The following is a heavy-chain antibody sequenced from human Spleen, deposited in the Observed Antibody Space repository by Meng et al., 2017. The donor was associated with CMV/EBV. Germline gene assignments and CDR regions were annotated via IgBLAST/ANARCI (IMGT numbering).Heavy chain of an antibody. CDR3: AREVMDFDITWAPREWKYWYFDL. Sequence: ASVKVSCKASGYSFTGQYLHWVRQAPGQGLEWMGWINPNGGGTNYAQNFQGRVTMTRDTSISTAYMELSRLRSDDTAVYYCAREVMDFDITWAPREWKYWYFDLWGRGTLVTVSS. CDR2: INPNGGGT. V-gene: IGHV1-2*02. J-gene: IGHJ2*01. CDR1: GYSFTGQY. D-gene: IGHD3-16*01.